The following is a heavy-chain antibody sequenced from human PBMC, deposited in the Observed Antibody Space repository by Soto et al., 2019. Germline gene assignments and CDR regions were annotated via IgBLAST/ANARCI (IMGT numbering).Heavy chain of an antibody. V-gene: IGHV3-21*01. Sequence: GGSLRLSCAASGFTFTRYSMNWVRQAPGKGLEWVSSISGTTNYIYYADSMKGRFTVSRGNAKNSVYLEMNSLSAEDTAVYYCARESEDLTSNFDYWGQGTLVTVSS. J-gene: IGHJ4*02. CDR3: ARESEDLTSNFDY. CDR2: ISGTTNYI. CDR1: GFTFTRYS.